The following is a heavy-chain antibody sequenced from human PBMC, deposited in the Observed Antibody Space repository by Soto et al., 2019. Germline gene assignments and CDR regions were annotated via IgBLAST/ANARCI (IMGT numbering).Heavy chain of an antibody. V-gene: IGHV3-30-3*02. CDR3: AKPINVLRYFDWLFPYGMDV. D-gene: IGHD3-9*01. CDR2: ISYDGSNK. J-gene: IGHJ6*02. Sequence: GGSLRLCWAASGVTVSSYAMHWVRQAPGKGLEWVAVISYDGSNKYYADSVKGRFTISRDNSKNTLYLQMNSLRAEDTAVYYCAKPINVLRYFDWLFPYGMDVWGQGTTVTVSS. CDR1: GVTVSSYA.